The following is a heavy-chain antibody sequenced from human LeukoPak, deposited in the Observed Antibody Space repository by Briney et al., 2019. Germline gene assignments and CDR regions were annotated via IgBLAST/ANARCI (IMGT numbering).Heavy chain of an antibody. V-gene: IGHV3-30*04. J-gene: IGHJ4*02. Sequence: GRPLRLSCAASGFTFSSYAMHWVRQAPGKGLEWVAVISYDGSNKYYADSVKGRFTISRDNSKNTLYLQMNSLRAEDTAVYYCARAGSGSMIVVVMFDYWGQGTLVTVSS. CDR2: ISYDGSNK. CDR1: GFTFSSYA. D-gene: IGHD3-22*01. CDR3: ARAGSGSMIVVVMFDY.